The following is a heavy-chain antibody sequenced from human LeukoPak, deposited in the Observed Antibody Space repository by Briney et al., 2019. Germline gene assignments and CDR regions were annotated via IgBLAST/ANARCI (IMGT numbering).Heavy chain of an antibody. V-gene: IGHV3-74*01. Sequence: GGSLRLSCAASGFTFSSYWMHWVRQAPGKGLVWVSRINSDGSSTSYADSVKGRFTISRDNAKNTLYLQMNSLRAEDTAVYYCARGAYCGGDCPHAFDIWGQGTMVTVSS. CDR3: ARGAYCGGDCPHAFDI. CDR2: INSDGSST. CDR1: GFTFSSYW. D-gene: IGHD2-21*02. J-gene: IGHJ3*02.